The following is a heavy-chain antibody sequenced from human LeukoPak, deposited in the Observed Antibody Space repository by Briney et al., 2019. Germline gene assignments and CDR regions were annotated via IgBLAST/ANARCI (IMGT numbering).Heavy chain of an antibody. CDR3: ARPIDDYTDYYYYYYMDV. V-gene: IGHV3-73*01. CDR1: GFTFSGSA. D-gene: IGHD5-24*01. Sequence: GGSLTLSCAASGFTFSGSAMHWVRQASGKGLEWVGRIRSKANTYATSYAASVKGRFTISRDDSKDTAYLQMNSLKTEDTAVYFCARPIDDYTDYYYYYYMDVWGKGTTVTVSS. J-gene: IGHJ6*03. CDR2: IRSKANTYAT.